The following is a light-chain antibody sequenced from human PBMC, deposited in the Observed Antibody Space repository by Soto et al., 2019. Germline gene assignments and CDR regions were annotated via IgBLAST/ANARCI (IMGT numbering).Light chain of an antibody. J-gene: IGKJ1*01. CDR2: GAS. Sequence: EIVLRQSPVTLSLSPGERATLSCRASQSVSSKLAWYQQKPGQAPRLLIYGASTRATGIPARFSGSGSGTEFTLIISSLQSEDSAVYYCQQYNSWLWTFGQGTKVDIK. CDR1: QSVSSK. V-gene: IGKV3-15*01. CDR3: QQYNSWLWT.